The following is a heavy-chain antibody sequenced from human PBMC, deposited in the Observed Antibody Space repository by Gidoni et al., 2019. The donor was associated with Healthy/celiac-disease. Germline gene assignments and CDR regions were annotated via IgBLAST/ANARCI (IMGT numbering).Heavy chain of an antibody. J-gene: IGHJ4*02. Sequence: EVQLLASGGGLVQPGGSLRLSCSASGFTFSSYAMSWVRQAPGKGLEWVSAMSGSGGSTYYADSVKGRFTISRDNSKNTLYLQMNSLRAEDTAVYYCAKDPEWEPRFSDLDYWGQGTLVTVSS. V-gene: IGHV3-23*01. D-gene: IGHD1-26*01. CDR1: GFTFSSYA. CDR2: MSGSGGST. CDR3: AKDPEWEPRFSDLDY.